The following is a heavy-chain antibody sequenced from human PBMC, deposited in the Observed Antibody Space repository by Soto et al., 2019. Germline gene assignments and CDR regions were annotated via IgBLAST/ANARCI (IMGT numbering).Heavy chain of an antibody. D-gene: IGHD6-13*01. J-gene: IGHJ4*02. CDR2: IYYSGST. Sequence: WLSVAECDGFVSGYFRSLNLKPPGKGLEWIGYIYYSGSTNYNPSLKSRVTISVDTSKNQFSLKLSSVTAADTAVYYCARVSDIAAAGYFDYWGQGTLVTVSS. CDR3: ARVSDIAAAGYFDY. CDR1: DGFVSGYF. V-gene: IGHV4-59*02.